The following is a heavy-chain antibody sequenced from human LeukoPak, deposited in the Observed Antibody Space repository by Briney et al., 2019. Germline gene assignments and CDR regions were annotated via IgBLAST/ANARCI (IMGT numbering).Heavy chain of an antibody. CDR1: GLTFSSYA. Sequence: GGSLRLSCAASGLTFSSYAMMWLRQAPGQGLEWVSAITGSGGWALYADSVKGRFTISRDNSKNTLYLQMNSLRAEDTAVYYCAKVDSGWYGYWGQGTLVTVSS. CDR2: ITGSGGWA. J-gene: IGHJ4*02. D-gene: IGHD6-19*01. CDR3: AKVDSGWYGY. V-gene: IGHV3-23*01.